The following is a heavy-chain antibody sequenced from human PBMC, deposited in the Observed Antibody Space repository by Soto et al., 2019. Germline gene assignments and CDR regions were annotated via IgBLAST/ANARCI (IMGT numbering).Heavy chain of an antibody. V-gene: IGHV3-9*01. Sequence: QPGWSLRLACAFSVFTFGDNAMQWVRQAPEKGLEWVSGINWKSDIGYADSVKGRFTISRDNAENSLYLQMNSLRAEDTALYYCAISQDRGGRTTFIYWGQGTQVTVSS. CDR3: AISQDRGGRTTFIY. J-gene: IGHJ4*02. D-gene: IGHD3-16*01. CDR1: VFTFGDNA. CDR2: INWKSDI.